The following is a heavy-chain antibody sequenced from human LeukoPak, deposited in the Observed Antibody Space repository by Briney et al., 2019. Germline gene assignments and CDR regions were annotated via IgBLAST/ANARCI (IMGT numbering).Heavy chain of an antibody. D-gene: IGHD2-2*01. CDR3: ASQLSSYYYYYMDV. J-gene: IGHJ6*03. Sequence: GASVKVSCKASGYTFTGYYMHWARQAPGQGLEWMGWINPNSGGTNYAQKFQGRVTMTRDTSISTVYMELSSLRSEDTPVYYCASQLSSYYYYYMDVWGKGTTVTVSS. CDR1: GYTFTGYY. V-gene: IGHV1-2*02. CDR2: INPNSGGT.